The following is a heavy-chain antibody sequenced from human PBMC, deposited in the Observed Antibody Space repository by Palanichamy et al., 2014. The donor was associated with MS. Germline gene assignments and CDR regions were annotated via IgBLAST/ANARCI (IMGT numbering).Heavy chain of an antibody. D-gene: IGHD3-10*01. Sequence: EVQLLEVWGRALVQPGGSRETLLCSLWIHLQQPCHELGPARLQGRGLEWVSSISGTGSRTKYADSVEGRFTISRDNSKNTLYLQMNSLRTEDTAAYYCAKVLWVADSLRANPLDYWGQGTLVTVSS. V-gene: IGHV3-23*01. CDR2: ISGTGSRT. J-gene: IGHJ4*02. CDR1: IHLQQPC. CDR3: AKVLWVADSLRANPLDY.